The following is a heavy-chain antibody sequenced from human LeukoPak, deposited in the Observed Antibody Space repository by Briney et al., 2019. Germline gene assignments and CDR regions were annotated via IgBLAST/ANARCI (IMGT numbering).Heavy chain of an antibody. D-gene: IGHD3-16*01. CDR1: GFTFRSYV. Sequence: GGSLRLSCVASGFTFRSYVLSWVRQAPGKGLEWVSALSGSGESTYYADAVKGRFTISRDNSKNTVYLQMNGLRAEDTAVYHCAKVAYDYVWGSYENGGQGTLVTVSS. CDR3: AKVAYDYVWGSYEN. V-gene: IGHV3-23*01. CDR2: LSGSGEST. J-gene: IGHJ4*02.